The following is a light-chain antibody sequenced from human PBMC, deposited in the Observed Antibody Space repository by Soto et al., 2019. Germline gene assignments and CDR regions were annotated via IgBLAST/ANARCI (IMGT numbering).Light chain of an antibody. CDR3: HQYWRSPQT. J-gene: IGKJ1*01. Sequence: DIVMTQSPDSLAVSLGERATINCKSSQSILYSSNHKNYLAWYQQKPGQPPKLLIFWASTRESGVPDRFSGGGSETDFTLTISSLQAEDVAVYYCHQYWRSPQTFGQGTKVEIK. CDR2: WAS. CDR1: QSILYSSNHKNY. V-gene: IGKV4-1*01.